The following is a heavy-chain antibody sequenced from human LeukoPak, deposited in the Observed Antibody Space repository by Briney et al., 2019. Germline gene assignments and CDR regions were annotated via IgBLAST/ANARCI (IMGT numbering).Heavy chain of an antibody. Sequence: GGSLRLSCAASGFIFSRYWMHWVRQAPGKGLVWVARIDNDGSGTSYADSVQGRFTISRDNAKNSLYLQMNSLRAEDTAVYYCAVAYYYGSGDAFDIWGQGTKVTVSS. J-gene: IGHJ3*02. V-gene: IGHV3-74*01. CDR2: IDNDGSGT. CDR1: GFIFSRYW. CDR3: AVAYYYGSGDAFDI. D-gene: IGHD3-10*01.